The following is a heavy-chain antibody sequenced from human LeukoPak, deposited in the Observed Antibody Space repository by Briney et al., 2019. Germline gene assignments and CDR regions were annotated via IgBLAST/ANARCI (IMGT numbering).Heavy chain of an antibody. CDR2: IYYSGST. D-gene: IGHD1-1*01. CDR1: GDSISSGGYY. Sequence: PSETLSLTCAVSGDSISSGGYYWGCIRQHPGKALEWIGYIYYSGSTYYNPSLKSRVAISLDTSKNQFSLKLSSVTAADTAMYYGARAHNDGWFDPWGQGTLVTVSS. CDR3: ARAHNDGWFDP. J-gene: IGHJ5*02. V-gene: IGHV4-31*11.